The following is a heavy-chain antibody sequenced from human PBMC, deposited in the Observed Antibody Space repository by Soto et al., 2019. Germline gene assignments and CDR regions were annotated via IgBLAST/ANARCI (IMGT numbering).Heavy chain of an antibody. J-gene: IGHJ4*02. D-gene: IGHD6-25*01. V-gene: IGHV4-39*01. Sequence: SESLSLTCTVSGGSISGSSYFWGCIRQPPGKGLERIGSIYYSGNTYYNPSLKSRVTISVDTSKNQFCLKLSSVTAAYAAVYYCAISSRAYNSGWPYDFWGQRRLVTVSS. CDR1: GGSISGSSYF. CDR2: IYYSGNT. CDR3: AISSRAYNSGWPYDF.